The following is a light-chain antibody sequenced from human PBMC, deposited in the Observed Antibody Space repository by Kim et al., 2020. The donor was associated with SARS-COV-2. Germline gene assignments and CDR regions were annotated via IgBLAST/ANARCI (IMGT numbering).Light chain of an antibody. CDR2: KNN. CDR1: ASNIGNNY. V-gene: IGLV1-47*01. CDR3: AAWDDSLNGVV. Sequence: GKSGNCSCYGNASNIGNNYFYCYQQLPGTAPDLLIYKNNQRPSGVPDRFSGSKSGTSASLAIRRLRSNDEADYYCAAWDDSLNGVVFGGGTQLTVL. J-gene: IGLJ2*01.